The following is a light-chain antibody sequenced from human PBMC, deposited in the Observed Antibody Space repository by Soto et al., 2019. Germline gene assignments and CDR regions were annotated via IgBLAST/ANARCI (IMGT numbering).Light chain of an antibody. V-gene: IGKV3D-15*01. CDR2: DSS. CDR3: QQYNNWPPVYT. CDR1: QNVNNK. Sequence: EIVMTQSPATLSVSPGERATLSCRASQNVNNKLAWYQQKPGQAPRLIIYDSSGRATGIPARFSGSGSGTELTLTISSLQSEDFAVYYCQQYNNWPPVYTFGLGTKLEIK. J-gene: IGKJ2*01.